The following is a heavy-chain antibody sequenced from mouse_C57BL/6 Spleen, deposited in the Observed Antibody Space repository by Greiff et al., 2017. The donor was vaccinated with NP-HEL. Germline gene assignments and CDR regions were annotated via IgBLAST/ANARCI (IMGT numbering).Heavy chain of an antibody. CDR1: GFTFSDYG. J-gene: IGHJ4*01. CDR3: AKALRRYYAMDY. D-gene: IGHD2-12*01. CDR2: ISSGSSTI. Sequence: DVKLVESGGGLVKPGGSLKLSCAASGFTFSDYGMHWVRQAPEKGLEWVAYISSGSSTIYYADNVKGRFTISRDNAKNTLFLQMTSLMSDDTAMYYCAKALRRYYAMDYWGQGTSVTVSS. V-gene: IGHV5-17*01.